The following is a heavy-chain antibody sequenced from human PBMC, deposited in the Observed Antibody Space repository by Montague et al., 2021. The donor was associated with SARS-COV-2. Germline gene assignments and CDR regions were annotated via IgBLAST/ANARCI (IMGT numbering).Heavy chain of an antibody. CDR2: SSSSSSYI. J-gene: IGHJ2*01. Sequence: SLRLSCAASGFTFSSYSMNWVRQAPGKGLEWVSSSSSSSSYIYYADSVKGRFTISRDNAKNSLYLQMNSLRAEDTAVYYCARGSVAGTGNWYFDLWGRGTLVTVSS. CDR1: GFTFSSYS. V-gene: IGHV3-21*01. D-gene: IGHD6-19*01. CDR3: ARGSVAGTGNWYFDL.